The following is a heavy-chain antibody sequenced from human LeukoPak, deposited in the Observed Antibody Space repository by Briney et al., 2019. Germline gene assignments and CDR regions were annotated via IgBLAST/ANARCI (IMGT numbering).Heavy chain of an antibody. J-gene: IGHJ6*03. CDR2: MNPNSGNT. CDR1: GYIFTSYD. V-gene: IGHV1-8*01. Sequence: ASVKVSCKASGYIFTSYDINWVRQATGQGLEWMGWMNPNSGNTGYAQKFQGRVTMTRNTSISTAYMELSSLRSEDTAVYYCARGLSGSSRWTYYYMDVWGKGTTVTVSS. CDR3: ARGLSGSSRWTYYYMDV. D-gene: IGHD1-26*01.